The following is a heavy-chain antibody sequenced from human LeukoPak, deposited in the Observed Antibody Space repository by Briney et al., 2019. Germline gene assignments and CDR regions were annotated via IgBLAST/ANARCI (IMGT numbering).Heavy chain of an antibody. V-gene: IGHV1-18*01. CDR3: ARSVLRFLEWLPSTGD. Sequence: GASVKVSCKASGYTFTSYGISWVRQAPGQGLEWMGWISAYNGNTNHAQKLQGRVTMTTDTSTSTAYMELRSLRSDDTAVYYCARSVLRFLEWLPSTGDWGQGTLVTVSS. D-gene: IGHD3-3*01. CDR2: ISAYNGNT. CDR1: GYTFTSYG. J-gene: IGHJ4*02.